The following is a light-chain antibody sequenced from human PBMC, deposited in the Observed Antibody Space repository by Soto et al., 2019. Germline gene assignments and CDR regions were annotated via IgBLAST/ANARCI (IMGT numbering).Light chain of an antibody. Sequence: QSVLTQPPSVSGSPGQWITISCTGTSSDVGSYPYVSWYQQHPGKAPKLMIYDVNSRPSGVSNRFSGSKSGNTASLTISGLQAEDEADYYCGSYTTSSTVVFGGGTKLTVL. J-gene: IGLJ2*01. CDR1: SSDVGSYPY. V-gene: IGLV2-14*03. CDR2: DVN. CDR3: GSYTTSSTVV.